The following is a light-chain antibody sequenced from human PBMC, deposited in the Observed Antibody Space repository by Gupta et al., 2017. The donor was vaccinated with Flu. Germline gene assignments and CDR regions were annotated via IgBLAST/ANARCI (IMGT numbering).Light chain of an antibody. CDR3: QSYDGSVWV. CDR2: ENS. V-gene: IGLV6-57*03. Sequence: NFMLTPPHSVSESPGRTVTISCTRSSGSVATSFVLWYQQRPGRAPSTLLYENSERPSGVPDRFFASIDTSSNSASLIISGLKTEDEADYYCQSYDGSVWVVGGGTKLTVL. J-gene: IGLJ3*02. CDR1: SGSVATSF.